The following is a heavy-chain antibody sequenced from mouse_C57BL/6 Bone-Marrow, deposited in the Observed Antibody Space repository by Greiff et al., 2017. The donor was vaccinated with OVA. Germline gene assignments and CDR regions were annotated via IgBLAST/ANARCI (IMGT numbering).Heavy chain of an antibody. CDR3: ARYRGGVAVDWFDY. CDR2: IRNKPNGSTT. D-gene: IGHD1-1*01. Sequence: EVQRVESGGGLVQPGDSLSLSCAASGFTFTNYYMSWVRQPPGKALEWLAFIRNKPNGSTTEYSASVKGRFTISRDNSQSILYLQMDALRAKDSATYYCARYRGGVAVDWFDYWGQGTALTVSA. J-gene: IGHJ2*01. CDR1: GFTFTNYY. V-gene: IGHV7-3*01.